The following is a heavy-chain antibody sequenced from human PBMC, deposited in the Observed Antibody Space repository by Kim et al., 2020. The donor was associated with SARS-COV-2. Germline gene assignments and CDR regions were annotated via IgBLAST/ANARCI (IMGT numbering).Heavy chain of an antibody. J-gene: IGHJ4*02. CDR1: GFTFSDYY. Sequence: GGSLRLSCAASGFTFSDYYMSWIRQAPGKGLEWVSYISSSSSYTNYADSVKGRFTISRDNAKNSLYLQMNSLRAEDTAVYYCARAPVVATMFDYWGQGTLVTVSS. D-gene: IGHD5-12*01. V-gene: IGHV3-11*05. CDR2: ISSSSSYT. CDR3: ARAPVVATMFDY.